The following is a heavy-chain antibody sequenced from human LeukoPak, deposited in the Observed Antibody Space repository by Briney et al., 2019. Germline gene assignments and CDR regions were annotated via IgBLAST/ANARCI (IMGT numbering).Heavy chain of an antibody. CDR3: ARVLDIVVVVAAIYDAFDI. CDR1: GFTFSIYS. V-gene: IGHV3-48*02. Sequence: PGGSLRLSYAASGFTFSIYSMKWVRQAPGKGLEWVSYISSSSSTIYCADSVKGRFTISRDNAKNSLYLQMNSLRDEDTAVYYCARVLDIVVVVAAIYDAFDIWGQGTMVTVSS. J-gene: IGHJ3*02. D-gene: IGHD2-15*01. CDR2: ISSSSSTI.